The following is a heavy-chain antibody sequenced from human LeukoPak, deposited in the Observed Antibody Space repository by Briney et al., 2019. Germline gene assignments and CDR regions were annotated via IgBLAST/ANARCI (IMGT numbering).Heavy chain of an antibody. Sequence: SETLSLTCAVYGGSFSGYYWSWIRQPPGKGLEWIGEINHSGSTNYNPSLKSRVTISVDTSKNQFSLKLSSVTAADTAVYYCATDTIRDWGQGTPVTVSA. D-gene: IGHD1-14*01. J-gene: IGHJ4*02. CDR3: ATDTIRD. CDR2: INHSGST. V-gene: IGHV4-34*01. CDR1: GGSFSGYY.